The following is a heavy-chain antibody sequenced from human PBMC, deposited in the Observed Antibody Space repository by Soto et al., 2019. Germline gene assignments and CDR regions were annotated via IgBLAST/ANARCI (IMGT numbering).Heavy chain of an antibody. CDR1: GFTFSSYA. D-gene: IGHD2-2*01. J-gene: IGHJ4*02. Sequence: GVSLRLSCAASGFTFSSYAMSWVRQAPGKGLEWVSAISGSGGSTYYADSVKGRFTISRDNSKNTLYLQMNSLRAEDTAVYYCAKGYCSSTSCYYYFDYWGQGTLVTVSS. CDR2: ISGSGGST. V-gene: IGHV3-23*01. CDR3: AKGYCSSTSCYYYFDY.